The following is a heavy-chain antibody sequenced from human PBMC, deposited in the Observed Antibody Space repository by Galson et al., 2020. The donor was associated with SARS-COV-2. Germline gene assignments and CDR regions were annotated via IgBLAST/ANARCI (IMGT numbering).Heavy chain of an antibody. CDR2: ISGSDSTT. J-gene: IGHJ2*01. Sequence: GGSLRLSCAASGFTFNNYAMNWVRQAPGKGLEWVSGISGSDSTTYYADSVKGRFTISRDNSKNTLHLQMNRLRVEDTAIYYCAKGQWLVQWYFDVWGRGTLVSVSS. V-gene: IGHV3-23*01. D-gene: IGHD6-19*01. CDR3: AKGQWLVQWYFDV. CDR1: GFTFNNYA.